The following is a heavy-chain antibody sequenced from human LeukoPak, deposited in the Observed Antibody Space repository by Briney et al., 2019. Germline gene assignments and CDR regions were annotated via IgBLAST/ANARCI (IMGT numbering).Heavy chain of an antibody. CDR2: INHSGST. V-gene: IGHV4-4*02. CDR3: ARSRTGYGNNWFDP. Sequence: SETLSLTCTVSEGSISSSNWWSWVRQPPGEGLEWIGEINHSGSTKYNPSLKSRVTISVDTSKNQFSLNLNSVTAADTAVYYCARSRTGYGNNWFDPWGQGTLVTVSS. D-gene: IGHD5-12*01. J-gene: IGHJ5*02. CDR1: EGSISSSNW.